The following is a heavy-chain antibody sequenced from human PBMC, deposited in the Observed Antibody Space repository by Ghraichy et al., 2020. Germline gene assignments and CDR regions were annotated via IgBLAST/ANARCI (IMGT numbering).Heavy chain of an antibody. Sequence: GESLNISCAASGFSLNNYIINLVRQAPGKGLEWVSHISSSSRTISYADSVKGRFTVSRDNAKNSLFLQMNSLRDEDTAVYYCARASRVVRFYYYDALDVWGQGTTVTVSS. CDR1: GFSLNNYI. CDR2: ISSSSRTI. J-gene: IGHJ6*02. CDR3: ARASRVVRFYYYDALDV. V-gene: IGHV3-48*02. D-gene: IGHD4-23*01.